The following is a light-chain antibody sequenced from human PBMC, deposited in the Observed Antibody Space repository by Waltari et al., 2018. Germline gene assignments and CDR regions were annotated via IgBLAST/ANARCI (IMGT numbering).Light chain of an antibody. CDR3: QHHSTWPPT. CDR2: LAS. J-gene: IGKJ1*01. V-gene: IGKV3D-15*01. CDR1: QKIRKS. Sequence: EIVMTQSPATLSVSPGERATPSCRASQKIRKSLAWYQQKPGQAPRLHISLASTRATGIPARFSGSGSGTQFSLTISSLQHEDFAIYYCQHHSTWPPTFGPGTRV.